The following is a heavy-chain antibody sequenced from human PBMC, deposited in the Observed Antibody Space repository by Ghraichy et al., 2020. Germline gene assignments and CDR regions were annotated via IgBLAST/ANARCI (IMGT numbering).Heavy chain of an antibody. CDR3: ARGGFANWFDP. V-gene: IGHV3-74*01. Sequence: LSLTCAASGFTFRSDWMHWVRQVPGKGLVWVSRIDSDGSSIIYADSVKGRFTVSRDNDKNTLYLQMNSLRAEDTAVYYCARGGFANWFDPWGQGTLVTVSS. CDR1: GFTFRSDW. CDR2: IDSDGSSI. J-gene: IGHJ5*02.